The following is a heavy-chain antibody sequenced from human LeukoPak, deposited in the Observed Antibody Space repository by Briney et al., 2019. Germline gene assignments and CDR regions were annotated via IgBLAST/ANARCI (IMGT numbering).Heavy chain of an antibody. CDR1: GLTFSNAW. V-gene: IGHV3-15*01. J-gene: IGHJ4*02. Sequence: GGSLRLSRAASGLTFSNAWMSWVRQAPGKGLEWVGRIKRKSDGGTTDYAAPVKGRFTISRDDSKNTLYLQMNSLKSEDTAVYYCTTELDVRPNHYWGQGTLVTVSS. CDR3: TTELDVRPNHY. CDR2: IKRKSDGGTT. D-gene: IGHD1-14*01.